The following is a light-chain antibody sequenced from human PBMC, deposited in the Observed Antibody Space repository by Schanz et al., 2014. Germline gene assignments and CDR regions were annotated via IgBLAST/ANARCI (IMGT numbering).Light chain of an antibody. CDR2: DAS. J-gene: IGKJ2*01. V-gene: IGKV3-11*01. Sequence: EIVLTQSPATLSLSPGERATLSCRASQTVSNYLAWYQQKPGQAPRLLIYDASNRATGIPARFSGSGSGTDFTLTISSLQSEDFAVYYCQQYSDWPGYTFGQGTKLEIK. CDR3: QQYSDWPGYT. CDR1: QTVSNY.